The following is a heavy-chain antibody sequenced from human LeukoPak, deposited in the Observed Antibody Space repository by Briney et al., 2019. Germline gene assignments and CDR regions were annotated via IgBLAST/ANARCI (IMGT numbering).Heavy chain of an antibody. V-gene: IGHV1-18*01. CDR2: ISAYNGNT. J-gene: IGHJ5*02. CDR3: ARAAPTSSSWYNWFDP. Sequence: ASVKVSCKASGYTFTSYAMNWVRQAPGQGLEWMGWISAYNGNTNYAQKLQGRVTMTTDTSTSTAYMELRSLRSDDTAVYYCARAAPTSSSWYNWFDPWGQGTLVTVSS. CDR1: GYTFTSYA. D-gene: IGHD6-13*01.